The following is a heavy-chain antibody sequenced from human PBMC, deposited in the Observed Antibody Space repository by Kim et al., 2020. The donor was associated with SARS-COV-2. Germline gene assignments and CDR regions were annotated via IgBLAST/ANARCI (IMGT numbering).Heavy chain of an antibody. D-gene: IGHD3-22*01. CDR2: ISSSSSYI. Sequence: GGSLRLSCAASGFTFSSYRMNWVRQAPGKGLEWVSSISSSSSYIYYADSVKGRFTISRDNAKNSLYLQMNSLRAEDTAVYYCARDFRVPLSVWKYYDRGNWFDPWGQGTLVTVSS. CDR3: ARDFRVPLSVWKYYDRGNWFDP. CDR1: GFTFSSYR. J-gene: IGHJ5*02. V-gene: IGHV3-21*01.